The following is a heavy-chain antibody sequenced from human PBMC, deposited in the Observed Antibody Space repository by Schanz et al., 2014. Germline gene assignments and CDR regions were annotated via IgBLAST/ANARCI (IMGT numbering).Heavy chain of an antibody. CDR3: ARHGGIPYYPMDV. V-gene: IGHV4-61*02. CDR2: IYTSGST. Sequence: QVQLQESGPGLVKPSQTLSLTCTVSGGSISSGSYYWSWIRQPAGKGLEWIGRIYTSGSTNYNPSLKSRATIPVDPSKNQFPQKLSSGTAADTAVYYCARHGGIPYYPMDVWGQGTTVTVSS. CDR1: GGSISSGSYY. J-gene: IGHJ6*02. D-gene: IGHD3-16*01.